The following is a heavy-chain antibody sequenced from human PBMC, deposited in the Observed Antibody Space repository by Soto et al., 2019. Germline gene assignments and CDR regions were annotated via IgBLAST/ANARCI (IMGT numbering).Heavy chain of an antibody. CDR1: GYTFTSYA. D-gene: IGHD2-15*01. V-gene: IGHV1-3*01. J-gene: IGHJ6*02. Sequence: QVQLVQSGAEVKKPGASVKVSCKASGYTFTSYAMHWVRQAPGQRLEWMGWINAGNGNTKYSQKFQGRVTITRDTSACTAYMELSCLRSEDTAVYYCARNGQGYCSGGSCRNSMDVWGQGTTVTVSS. CDR2: INAGNGNT. CDR3: ARNGQGYCSGGSCRNSMDV.